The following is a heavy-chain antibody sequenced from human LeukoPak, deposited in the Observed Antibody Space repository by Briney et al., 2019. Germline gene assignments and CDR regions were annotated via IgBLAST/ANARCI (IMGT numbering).Heavy chain of an antibody. CDR1: GFTFDDYA. Sequence: GGSLRLSCAASGFTFDDYAMHWVRQVPGKGLEWVSGSWNSASIGYADSVKGRFTISRDNAKNSLFLQMNSLRVEDTASYYCAKVIHVSGWGSRSFDFWGQGTLVTVSS. CDR2: SWNSASI. J-gene: IGHJ4*02. V-gene: IGHV3-9*01. D-gene: IGHD3-10*01. CDR3: AKVIHVSGWGSRSFDF.